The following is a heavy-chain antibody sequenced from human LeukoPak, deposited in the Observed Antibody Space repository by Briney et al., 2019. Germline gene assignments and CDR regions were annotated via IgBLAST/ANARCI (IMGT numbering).Heavy chain of an antibody. CDR3: ARVAYDSYGHYYHDYFDY. D-gene: IGHD3-22*01. V-gene: IGHV3-23*01. CDR1: GFTFSAYA. CDR2: MSGRDDKT. J-gene: IGHJ4*02. Sequence: GVSLRLSCAASGFTFSAYAMTWVRQAPGKGLEWLSSMSGRDDKTYYTHSAKGRFTISRDNSRNTLYLQMNSLRAEDTALYYCARVAYDSYGHYYHDYFDYWGQGTLVTVSS.